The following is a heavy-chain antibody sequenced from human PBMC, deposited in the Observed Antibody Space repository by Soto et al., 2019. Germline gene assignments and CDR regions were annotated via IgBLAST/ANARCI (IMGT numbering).Heavy chain of an antibody. V-gene: IGHV4-30-4*01. D-gene: IGHD3-3*01. J-gene: IGHJ6*02. CDR3: ARVITIFGVVGGMDV. CDR1: GGSISSGDYY. CDR2: IYYSGST. Sequence: PSETLSLTCTVSGGSISSGDYYWSWIRQPPGKGMEWIGYIYYSGSTYYNPSLKSRVTISVDTSKNQFSLKLSSVIAADTSVFYCARVITIFGVVGGMDVWGQGTTVTVSS.